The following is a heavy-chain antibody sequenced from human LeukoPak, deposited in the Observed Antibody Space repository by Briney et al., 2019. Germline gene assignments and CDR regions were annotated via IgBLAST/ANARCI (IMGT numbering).Heavy chain of an antibody. J-gene: IGHJ6*02. D-gene: IGHD6-13*01. CDR1: GYTFTNNY. V-gene: IGHV1-46*01. CDR2: INPRDGST. CDR3: ARDLAAPAGGDYGYYYYGMDV. Sequence: ASVKVSCKASGYTFTNNYIHWVRQAPGQGLEWMGLINPRDGSTNYAQKFQGRVTMTTDTSTSTVNMELSSLRSEDTAVYYCARDLAAPAGGDYGYYYYGMDVWGQGTTVTVFS.